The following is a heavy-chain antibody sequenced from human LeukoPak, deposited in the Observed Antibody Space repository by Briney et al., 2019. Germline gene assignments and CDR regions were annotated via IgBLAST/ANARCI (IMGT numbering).Heavy chain of an antibody. CDR1: GGTFSSYA. D-gene: IGHD3-3*01. CDR3: AGDGRIYDFWSGYYQFDY. J-gene: IGHJ4*02. CDR2: IIPIFGTA. V-gene: IGHV1-69*13. Sequence: SVKVSCKASGGTFSSYAISWVRQAPGQGLEWMGGIIPIFGTANYAQKFQGRVTIIADESTSTAYMELSSLRSEDTAVYYCAGDGRIYDFWSGYYQFDYWGQGTLVTVSS.